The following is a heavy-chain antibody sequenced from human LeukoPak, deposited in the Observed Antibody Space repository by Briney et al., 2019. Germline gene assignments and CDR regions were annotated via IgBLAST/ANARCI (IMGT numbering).Heavy chain of an antibody. CDR2: IWYDGSNK. J-gene: IGHJ6*02. Sequence: GGSLRLSCAASGFTFSSYAMHWVRQAPGKGLEWVAVIWYDGSNKYYADSVKGRFTISRDNSKNTLYLQMNSLRAEDTAVYYCARDQGSDGMDVWGQGTTVTVSS. CDR1: GFTFSSYA. D-gene: IGHD2-15*01. V-gene: IGHV3-33*08. CDR3: ARDQGSDGMDV.